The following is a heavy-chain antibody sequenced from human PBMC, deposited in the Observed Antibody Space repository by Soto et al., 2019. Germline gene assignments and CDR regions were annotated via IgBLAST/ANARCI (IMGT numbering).Heavy chain of an antibody. CDR1: GFTFSSYA. CDR2: ISYDGSNK. D-gene: IGHD3-10*01. Sequence: QVQLVESGGGVVQPGRSLRLSCAASGFTFSSYAMYWVRQAPGKGLEWVAVISYDGSNKYYADSVKGRFTISRDNSKNTLYLQMNSLRAEDTAVYYCARVSPHYAMVRGANYGMDVWGQGTTVTVSS. J-gene: IGHJ6*02. CDR3: ARVSPHYAMVRGANYGMDV. V-gene: IGHV3-30-3*01.